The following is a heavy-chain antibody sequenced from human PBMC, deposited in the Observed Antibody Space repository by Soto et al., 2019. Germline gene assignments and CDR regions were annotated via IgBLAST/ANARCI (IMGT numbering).Heavy chain of an antibody. CDR3: AREGNLGRWIQPLDS. D-gene: IGHD2-2*03. J-gene: IGHJ4*02. V-gene: IGHV1-3*01. CDR1: GYTFTSYA. CDR2: INAGNGNT. Sequence: ASVKVSCKASGYTFTSYAMHWVRQAPGQRLEWMGWINAGNGNTKYSQKFQGRVTMSVDTSKNHFSLKLISVTTADTAVYFCAREGNLGRWIQPLDSWGQGTLVTVSS.